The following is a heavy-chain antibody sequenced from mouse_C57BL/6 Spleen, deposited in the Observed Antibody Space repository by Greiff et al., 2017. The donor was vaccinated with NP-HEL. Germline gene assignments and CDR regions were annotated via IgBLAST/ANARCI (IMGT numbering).Heavy chain of an antibody. V-gene: IGHV1-64*01. CDR3: ARGTMVTTRNYFDY. CDR1: GYTFTSYW. Sequence: QVQLQQPGAELVKPGASVKLSCKASGYTFTSYWMHWVKQRPGQGLEWIGMIHPNSGSTNYNEKFKSKATLTVDKSSSTAYMQLSSLTSEDSAVYYCARGTMVTTRNYFDYWGQGTTLTVSS. CDR2: IHPNSGST. J-gene: IGHJ2*01. D-gene: IGHD2-2*01.